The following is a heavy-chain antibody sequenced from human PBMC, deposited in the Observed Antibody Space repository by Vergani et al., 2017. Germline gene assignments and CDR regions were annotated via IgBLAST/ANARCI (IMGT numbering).Heavy chain of an antibody. CDR3: AKGGAAEYGDYEDWFDP. V-gene: IGHV3-30*18. CDR2: ISYDGSNK. J-gene: IGHJ5*02. Sequence: QVQLVESGGGVVQPGRSLRLSCAASGFTFSSYGMHWVRQAPGKGLEWVAVISYDGSNKYYADSVKGRFTISRDNSKNTLYLQMNSLRAEDTAVYYCAKGGAAEYGDYEDWFDPWGEGTLVTVSS. CDR1: GFTFSSYG. D-gene: IGHD4-17*01.